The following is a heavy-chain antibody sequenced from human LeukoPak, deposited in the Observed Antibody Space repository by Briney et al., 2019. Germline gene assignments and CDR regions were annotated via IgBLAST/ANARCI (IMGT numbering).Heavy chain of an antibody. Sequence: PSETLSLTCTVSGGSLSSSSYYCGWIRQPPGKGLEWIGSIYYSGSTYYNPSLKSRVTISVDTSKNQFSLKLSSVTAADTAVYYCARGGPVFDYWGQGTLVTVSS. V-gene: IGHV4-39*01. CDR2: IYYSGST. J-gene: IGHJ4*02. CDR3: ARGGPVFDY. D-gene: IGHD1-26*01. CDR1: GGSLSSSSYY.